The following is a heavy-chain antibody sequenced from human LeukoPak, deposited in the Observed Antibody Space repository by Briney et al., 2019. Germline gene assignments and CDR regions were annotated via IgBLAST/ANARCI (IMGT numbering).Heavy chain of an antibody. V-gene: IGHV4-39*07. D-gene: IGHD3-10*01. Sequence: SETLSLTCTVSGGSISSSIYYWGWIRQPPGRGLEWIGSIYYSGSTYYNPSLKSRVTISVDTSKNQFSLKLSSVTAADTAVYYCARAQYDYGSGSYYYYYYMDVWGKGTTVTVSS. CDR3: ARAQYDYGSGSYYYYYYMDV. J-gene: IGHJ6*03. CDR1: GGSISSSIYY. CDR2: IYYSGST.